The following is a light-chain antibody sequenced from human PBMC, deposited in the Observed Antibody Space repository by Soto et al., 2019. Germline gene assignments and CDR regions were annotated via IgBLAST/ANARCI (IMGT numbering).Light chain of an antibody. CDR2: ANT. Sequence: QSVLTQPPSVSGAPGQRVTISCTGSSSNIGANYDVHWYHHLPGTAPKLLIYANTNRPSGVSDRFSGSKSGTSASLAITGLQAEDEGDFYCQSYDGSLNSVNFGGGTKLTVL. J-gene: IGLJ2*01. V-gene: IGLV1-40*01. CDR1: SSNIGANYD. CDR3: QSYDGSLNSVN.